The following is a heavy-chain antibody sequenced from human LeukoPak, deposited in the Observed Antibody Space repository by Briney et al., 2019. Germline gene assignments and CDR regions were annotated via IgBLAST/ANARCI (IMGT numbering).Heavy chain of an antibody. CDR1: GGTFTNSA. V-gene: IGHV1-69*13. J-gene: IGHJ6*02. CDR2: INPIFRTA. CDR3: ARGGGIFGVLTTAHYYGIDV. D-gene: IGHD3-3*01. Sequence: EASVTVSCKASGGTFTNSAISWVRQAPGQGLEWMGGINPIFRTANYAQQFQDRVTIIADESTSTAYMELSLLKFEDTAVYYCARGGGIFGVLTTAHYYGIDVWGQGTTVTVSS.